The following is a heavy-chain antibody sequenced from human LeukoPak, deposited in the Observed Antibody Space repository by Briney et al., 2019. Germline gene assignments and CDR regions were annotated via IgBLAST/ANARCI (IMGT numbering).Heavy chain of an antibody. CDR2: INPDGSST. CDR1: GFSFSPYW. CDR3: ARLFGGVTTFDY. D-gene: IGHD4-17*01. Sequence: PGGSLRLSCAASGFSFSPYWMSWVRQGPGKGLDWVASINPDGSSTPYEDSVKGRFTISRDNAQNSLYLQMNSLSAEDTAVYYCARLFGGVTTFDYWGQGTLVTVSS. J-gene: IGHJ4*02. V-gene: IGHV3-7*01.